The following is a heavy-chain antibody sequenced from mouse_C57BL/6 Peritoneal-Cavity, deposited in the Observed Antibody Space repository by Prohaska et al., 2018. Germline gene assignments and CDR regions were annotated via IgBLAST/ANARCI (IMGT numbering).Heavy chain of an antibody. J-gene: IGHJ4*01. CDR3: AASITTVVAYYAMDY. CDR1: GYTFTSYW. Sequence: SVKLSCKASGYTFTSYWLHWVKQRPGQGLEWIGRIHPSDSDTNYNQKFKGKATLTVDKSSIIVYMQHSSLTYEGCAVYYSAASITTVVAYYAMDYWGQGTSVTVSS. D-gene: IGHD1-1*01. V-gene: IGHV1-74*01. CDR2: IHPSDSDT.